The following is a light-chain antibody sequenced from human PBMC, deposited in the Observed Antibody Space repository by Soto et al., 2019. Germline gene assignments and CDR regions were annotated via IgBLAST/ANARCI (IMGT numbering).Light chain of an antibody. J-gene: IGKJ3*01. CDR3: QHYGTSAL. CDR1: QSVSDMY. V-gene: IGKV3-20*01. Sequence: EIVLTQSPGTLSLSPGERATLSCRASQSVSDMYLAWYQQKPGQAPRLLIYASNSATGIPDRCSGSGSETDFTLTISSLEPDEFEVYYWQHYGTSALFGPGTKVDIK. CDR2: AS.